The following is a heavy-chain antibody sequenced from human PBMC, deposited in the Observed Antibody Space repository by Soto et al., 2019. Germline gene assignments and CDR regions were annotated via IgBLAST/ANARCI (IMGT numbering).Heavy chain of an antibody. J-gene: IGHJ4*02. Sequence: SETLSLTCSVSVGSISSGPYYWSWIRQHPGKGLEWIGYTYYSGSTYYNPSLKSRVTISLNTSKNQFSLKLSSVTAADTAVYYCARVLFYGSGSSSSYYFHYWGQGTQVTVAS. V-gene: IGHV4-31*03. CDR3: ARVLFYGSGSSSSYYFHY. CDR2: TYYSGST. CDR1: VGSISSGPYY. D-gene: IGHD3-10*01.